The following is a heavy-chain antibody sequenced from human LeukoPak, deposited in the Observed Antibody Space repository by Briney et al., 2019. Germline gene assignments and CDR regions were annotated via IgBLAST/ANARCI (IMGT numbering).Heavy chain of an antibody. D-gene: IGHD6-13*01. CDR3: ASNPRGIAAAGYADY. V-gene: IGHV3-21*01. CDR1: GFTFSSYS. J-gene: IGHJ4*02. CDR2: ISSSSSYI. Sequence: GGSLRLSCAASGFTFSSYSMNWVRQAPGKGLEWVSSISSSSSYIYYADSVKGRFTISRDNAKNSLYLQMNSLRAEDTAVYYCASNPRGIAAAGYADYWGQGTLVTVSS.